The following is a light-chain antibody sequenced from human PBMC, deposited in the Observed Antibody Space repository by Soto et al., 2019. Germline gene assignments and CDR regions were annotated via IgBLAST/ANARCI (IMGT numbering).Light chain of an antibody. V-gene: IGKV1-5*03. J-gene: IGKJ2*01. CDR3: QQYNCYPHT. CDR1: QSISTW. CDR2: KAS. Sequence: DIKMTQSPSTLSASVGDRVTITCRASQSISTWLAWYQQKPGKATKLLIYKASSLRNGVPSRFSGSGSGTEFTLTIYSLQPDDFAIYYCQQYNCYPHTFGQGTKLEIK.